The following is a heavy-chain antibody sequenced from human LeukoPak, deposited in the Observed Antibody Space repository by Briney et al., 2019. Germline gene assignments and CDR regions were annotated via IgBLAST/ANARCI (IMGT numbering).Heavy chain of an antibody. D-gene: IGHD3-3*02. V-gene: IGHV3-21*01. CDR2: ISSSSSYI. Sequence: GGSLRLSRAASVFTFSSYSMNWVRQAPGKGLEWVSSISSSSSYIYYADSVKGRFTISRDNSKNSLYLQMNSLRAEDTAVYYCPQRAGQLLAPRSNGTDVSGEGAKVTVSS. CDR3: PQRAGQLLAPRSNGTDV. J-gene: IGHJ6*01. CDR1: VFTFSSYS.